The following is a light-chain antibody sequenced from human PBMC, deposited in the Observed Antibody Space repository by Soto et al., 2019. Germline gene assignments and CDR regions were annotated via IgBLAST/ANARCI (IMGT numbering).Light chain of an antibody. V-gene: IGKV3-20*01. CDR1: QIAPSSN. CDR3: QHYGT. J-gene: IGKJ3*01. CDR2: GAS. Sequence: ETVLTQSPGTLSLSPGERVTLSCRTSQIAPSSNLAWYQQKPGQAPRLLIYGASSRATGIPDRFSGSGSGTDFTLTVSRLEPEDFAVYFCQHYGTFGPGTKVDLK.